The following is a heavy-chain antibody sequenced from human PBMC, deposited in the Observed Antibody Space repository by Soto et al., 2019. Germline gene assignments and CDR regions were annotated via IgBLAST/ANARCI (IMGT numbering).Heavy chain of an antibody. J-gene: IGHJ4*02. Sequence: SGPTLVNPTQTLTLTCTFSGFSLSTSGMCVSWIRQPPGKALEWLALIDWDDDKYYSTSLKTRLTISKDTSKNQVVLTMTNMDPVDTATYYCARIHGSSWDTNFPFDYWGREPWSPSPQ. CDR2: IDWDDDK. V-gene: IGHV2-70*01. CDR3: ARIHGSSWDTNFPFDY. CDR1: GFSLSTSGMC. D-gene: IGHD6-13*01.